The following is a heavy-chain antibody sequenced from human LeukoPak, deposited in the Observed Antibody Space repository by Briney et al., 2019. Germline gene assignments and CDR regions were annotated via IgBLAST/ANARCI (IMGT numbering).Heavy chain of an antibody. Sequence: ASVKVSCKASGYTFTGYYMHWVRQAPGQGLEWMGRINPNSGGTNYAQKFQGRVTMTRDTSISTAYMELSRLRSDDTAVYYCARESRPSGSYGYWGQGTLVTVSS. D-gene: IGHD3-10*01. V-gene: IGHV1-2*06. J-gene: IGHJ4*02. CDR1: GYTFTGYY. CDR2: INPNSGGT. CDR3: ARESRPSGSYGY.